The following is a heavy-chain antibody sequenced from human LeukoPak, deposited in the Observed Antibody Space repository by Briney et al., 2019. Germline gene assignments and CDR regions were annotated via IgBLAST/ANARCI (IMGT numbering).Heavy chain of an antibody. J-gene: IGHJ4*02. CDR3: ARDSPDAASY. V-gene: IGHV4-38-2*02. Sequence: SETLSLTCTVSGYSISSGYYWGWIRQPPGKGLEWIGYIYYSGSTNYNPSLKSRVTISVDTSKNQFSLKLSSVTAADTAVYYCARDSPDAASYWGQGTLVTVSS. CDR1: GYSISSGYY. D-gene: IGHD6-25*01. CDR2: IYYSGST.